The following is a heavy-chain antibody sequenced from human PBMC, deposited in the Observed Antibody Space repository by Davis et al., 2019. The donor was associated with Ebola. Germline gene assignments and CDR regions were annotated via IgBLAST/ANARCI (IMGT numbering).Heavy chain of an antibody. Sequence: ASVKVSCKASGYTFTDYKIHGLRQAPGQGLEWLGRVILKSGATNYAQKFQGRVTMTRDTSISTVYMELSSLRYDDTADSYCARGNTYAHEYLGQGTPVTVSS. V-gene: IGHV1-2*06. CDR2: VILKSGAT. D-gene: IGHD2-2*02. CDR3: ARGNTYAHEY. J-gene: IGHJ4*02. CDR1: GYTFTDYK.